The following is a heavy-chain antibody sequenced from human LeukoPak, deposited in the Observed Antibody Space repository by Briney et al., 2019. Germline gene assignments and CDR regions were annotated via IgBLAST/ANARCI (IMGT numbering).Heavy chain of an antibody. J-gene: IGHJ5*02. D-gene: IGHD7-27*01. CDR2: IHHSGNS. Sequence: SETLSLTCTFSVASVTDDYGSWIRHSPGKGLEWISYIHHSGNSDYNPSLRSRVTTSLDTSRNQFSLNLISVTAADTAVYYCTRGHWGLQSWSQGTLVTVSS. CDR1: VASVTDDY. V-gene: IGHV4-59*02. CDR3: TRGHWGLQS.